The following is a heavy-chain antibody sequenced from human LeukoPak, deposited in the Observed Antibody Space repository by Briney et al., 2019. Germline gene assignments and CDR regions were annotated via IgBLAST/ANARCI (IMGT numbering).Heavy chain of an antibody. J-gene: IGHJ4*02. CDR2: ISSSSSTL. CDR3: AADDSGWYGFDY. V-gene: IGHV3-48*02. Sequence: GGSLRLSFAASGFTFSTYSMNWVPQGPGKGLEWVSYISSSSSTLYYAASVKGRFTIPRDNAKNSLYLQMDSLRDEDTAVYFCAADDSGWYGFDYWGQGTLVTVSS. D-gene: IGHD6-19*01. CDR1: GFTFSTYS.